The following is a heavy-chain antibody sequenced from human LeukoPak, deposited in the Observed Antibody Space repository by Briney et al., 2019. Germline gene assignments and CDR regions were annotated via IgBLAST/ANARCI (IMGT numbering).Heavy chain of an antibody. V-gene: IGHV3-9*01. CDR1: GFTFDDYA. CDR3: VKGTTFDAFDM. Sequence: PGRSLRLSCAASGFTFDDYAMHWVRQVPGKGLEWVSGIGWNSGGIGYADSVKGRSTISRDNAKNSLYLQMNSLRPEDTALFYCVKGTTFDAFDMWGQGTMVTVSS. J-gene: IGHJ3*02. CDR2: IGWNSGGI. D-gene: IGHD4-11*01.